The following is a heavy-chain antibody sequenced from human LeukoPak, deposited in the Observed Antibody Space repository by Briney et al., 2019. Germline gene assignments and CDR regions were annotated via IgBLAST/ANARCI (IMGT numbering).Heavy chain of an antibody. CDR3: AKDLYYYDSSGYSA. V-gene: IGHV3-30*18. D-gene: IGHD3-22*01. Sequence: PGGSLRLSCAASGLTFSSYGMHWVRQAPAKGLEWVAVISYDGSNKYYADSVKGRFTISRDNSKNTLYLQMNSLRAEDTAVYYCAKDLYYYDSSGYSAWGQGTLVTVSS. J-gene: IGHJ5*02. CDR2: ISYDGSNK. CDR1: GLTFSSYG.